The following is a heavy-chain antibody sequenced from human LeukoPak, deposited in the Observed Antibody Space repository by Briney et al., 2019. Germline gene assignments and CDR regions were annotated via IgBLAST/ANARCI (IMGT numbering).Heavy chain of an antibody. V-gene: IGHV4-39*01. CDR3: ARQKTTTSEY. Sequence: PSETLSLTCTVSGGSISRSSHYWVWIRQPPGKGLEWIGSIYYSGSTYYNPSLKSRVTISVDTSKNQFSLKLSSVTAADTAVYYDARQKTTTSEYWGQGTLVTVSS. CDR1: GGSISRSSHY. CDR2: IYYSGST. D-gene: IGHD1-26*01. J-gene: IGHJ4*02.